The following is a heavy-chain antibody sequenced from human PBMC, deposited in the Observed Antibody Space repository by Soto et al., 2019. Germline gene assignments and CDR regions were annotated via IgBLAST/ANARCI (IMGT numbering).Heavy chain of an antibody. D-gene: IGHD3-16*02. CDR3: ARVKITFGGVIVGAYYGMDV. J-gene: IGHJ6*02. V-gene: IGHV1-18*01. CDR1: GYTFTSYG. Sequence: QVQLVQSGAEVKKPGASVKVSCKASGYTFTSYGISWVRQAPGQGLEWMGWISAYNGNTNYAKKLQGRVTMTTDTSTSTAYMELRSLRSDDTAVYYCARVKITFGGVIVGAYYGMDVWGQGTTVTVSS. CDR2: ISAYNGNT.